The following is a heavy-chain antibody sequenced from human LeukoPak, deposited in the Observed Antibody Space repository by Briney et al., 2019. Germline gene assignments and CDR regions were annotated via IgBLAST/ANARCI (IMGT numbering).Heavy chain of an antibody. CDR3: ARGRPHGNDY. J-gene: IGHJ4*02. Sequence: GGSLRLSCAASGFTFSSYWMNWVRQAPGKGLVWVSRIASDGSSTTYADSVKGRFSISRDNAKNTLYLQMNSLGVEDTAVYYCARGRPHGNDYWGQRTLVTVSS. V-gene: IGHV3-74*01. CDR2: IASDGSST. CDR1: GFTFSSYW. D-gene: IGHD4-23*01.